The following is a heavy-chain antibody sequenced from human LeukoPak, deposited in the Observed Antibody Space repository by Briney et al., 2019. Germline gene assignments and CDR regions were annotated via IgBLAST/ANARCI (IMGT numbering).Heavy chain of an antibody. J-gene: IGHJ3*02. CDR1: GFTFSSYA. V-gene: IGHV3-23*01. D-gene: IGHD2-15*01. Sequence: GGSLRLSCAASGFTFSSYAMSWVRQAPGKGLEWVSAISGSGGSTYYADSVKGRFTISRDNSKNTLYLQMNSLRAEDTAVYYCARGWSEPPGAFDIWGQGTMVTVSS. CDR3: ARGWSEPPGAFDI. CDR2: ISGSGGST.